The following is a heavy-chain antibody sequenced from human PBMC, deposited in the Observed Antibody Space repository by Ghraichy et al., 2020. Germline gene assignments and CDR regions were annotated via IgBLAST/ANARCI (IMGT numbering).Heavy chain of an antibody. D-gene: IGHD1-20*01. CDR2: IYHSGST. J-gene: IGHJ4*02. CDR3: ARERNWNGFGFDY. V-gene: IGHV4-38-2*02. Sequence: SETLSLTCTVSGYSISSGYYWGWIRQPPGKGLEWIGSIYHSGSTYYNPSLKSRVTISVDTSKNQFSLKLSSVTAADTAVYYCARERNWNGFGFDYWGQGTLVTVSS. CDR1: GYSISSGYY.